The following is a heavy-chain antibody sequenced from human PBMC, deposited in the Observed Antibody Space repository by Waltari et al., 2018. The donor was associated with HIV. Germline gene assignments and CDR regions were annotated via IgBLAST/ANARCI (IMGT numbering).Heavy chain of an antibody. CDR1: EFSFASHA. CDR3: ARDRGKGGYNFNDRRPPLKATMFYYGLDL. Sequence: EVRLDQSGGGFAEPGKSLRLSCVGTEFSFASHAMHWVWEIPGKGLEWVAGLSSGGGSISYADSVKGRFSISRDNAKRALYMHLTKLRVEDSGLYFCARDRGKGGYNFNDRRPPLKATMFYYGLDLWGQGTLVSVSS. CDR2: LSSGGGSI. V-gene: IGHV3-9*01. J-gene: IGHJ1*01. D-gene: IGHD1-1*01.